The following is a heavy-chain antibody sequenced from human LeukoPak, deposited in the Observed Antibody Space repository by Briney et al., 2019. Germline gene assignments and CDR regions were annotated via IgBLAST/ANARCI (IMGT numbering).Heavy chain of an antibody. CDR2: ISGSGGST. D-gene: IGHD2-2*01. J-gene: IGHJ4*02. Sequence: PGGSLRLSCAASGFTFSNYAMNWVRQAPGKGLEWVSTISGSGGSTYYADSVKGRFTISRDSSKNTLYLQMNSLRAEDTAVYYCAKDALGYCSSTICWADDWGQGTLVTVSS. V-gene: IGHV3-23*01. CDR3: AKDALGYCSSTICWADD. CDR1: GFTFSNYA.